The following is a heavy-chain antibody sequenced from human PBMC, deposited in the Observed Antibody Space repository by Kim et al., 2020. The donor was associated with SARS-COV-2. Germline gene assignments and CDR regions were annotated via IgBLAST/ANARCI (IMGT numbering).Heavy chain of an antibody. Sequence: PESVKGRFTLTRDSSQKMLYLQMNNLTDDDTAIYYCAKDRAAAAGTGQFDYWGQGTLVTVSS. J-gene: IGHJ4*02. D-gene: IGHD6-13*01. V-gene: IGHV3-23*01. CDR3: AKDRAAAAGTGQFDY.